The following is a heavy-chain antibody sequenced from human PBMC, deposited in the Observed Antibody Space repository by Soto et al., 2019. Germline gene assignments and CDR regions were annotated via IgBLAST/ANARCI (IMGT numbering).Heavy chain of an antibody. V-gene: IGHV3-48*01. Sequence: EVQLVESGGGLVQPGGSLRLSCAASGFTFSSYSMNWVRQAPGKGLEWVSYISSSSSTIYYADSVKGRFTISRDNAKNQLYLQLMSRRGEETAVYYCGRVLYAVAGTGGLDYWGQGTLVTVSS. CDR1: GFTFSSYS. D-gene: IGHD6-19*01. CDR3: GRVLYAVAGTGGLDY. CDR2: ISSSSSTI. J-gene: IGHJ4*02.